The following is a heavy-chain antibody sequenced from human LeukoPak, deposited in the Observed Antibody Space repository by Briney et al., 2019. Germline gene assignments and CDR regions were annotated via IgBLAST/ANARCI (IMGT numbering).Heavy chain of an antibody. D-gene: IGHD6-13*01. Sequence: SQTLSLTCTVSGGPISCGGYYWRWIRQHPGKGLEWIGYIYYSGSTYYNPSLKSRVTISVDTSKNQFSLKLSSVTAADTAVYYCARASWYYFDYWGQGTLVTVSS. CDR2: IYYSGST. V-gene: IGHV4-31*03. CDR3: ARASWYYFDY. CDR1: GGPISCGGYY. J-gene: IGHJ4*02.